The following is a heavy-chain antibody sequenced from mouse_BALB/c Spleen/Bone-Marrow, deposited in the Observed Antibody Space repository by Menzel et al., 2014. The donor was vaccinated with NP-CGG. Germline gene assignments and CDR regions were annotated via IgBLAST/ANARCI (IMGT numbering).Heavy chain of an antibody. J-gene: IGHJ2*01. CDR1: GFNIKDTY. Sequence: VQLQQSGAELVKPGASVKLSCTASGFNIKDTYMHWVKQRPEQGLEWIGRIDPANGNTKYDPKFQGKATITADTSSNTAYMQLSSLTSEDTAVDYCASYYYDDYFDYWGQGTTLTVSS. CDR3: ASYYYDDYFDY. CDR2: IDPANGNT. D-gene: IGHD1-1*01. V-gene: IGHV14-3*02.